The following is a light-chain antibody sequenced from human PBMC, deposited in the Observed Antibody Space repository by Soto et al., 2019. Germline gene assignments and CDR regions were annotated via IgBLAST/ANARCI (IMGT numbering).Light chain of an antibody. V-gene: IGLV1-40*01. CDR3: QSYDSSLSAHYV. J-gene: IGLJ1*01. CDR2: GNS. Sequence: QAVVTQPPSVSGAPGQRVTISCTGSSSNIGAGYDVHWYQQLPGTAPKLLIYGNSNRPSGVPDRFSGSKSGTSASLAITGLQPEDEADYYCQSYDSSLSAHYVFGSGTKLTVL. CDR1: SSNIGAGYD.